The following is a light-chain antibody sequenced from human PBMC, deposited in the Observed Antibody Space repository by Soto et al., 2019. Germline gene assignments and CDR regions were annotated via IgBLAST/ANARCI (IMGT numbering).Light chain of an antibody. J-gene: IGKJ1*01. CDR1: QSVSSNY. CDR2: GAS. V-gene: IGKV3-20*01. Sequence: ESVLTQSPGTLSLSPGERATLSCRASQSVSSNYLAWYQQKPGQAPRLLIYGASTRATGIPDRFSGSGSGTEFTLTISRLEPEDSAVYYCQQYGSSPTWKFGQGTKVEIK. CDR3: QQYGSSPTWK.